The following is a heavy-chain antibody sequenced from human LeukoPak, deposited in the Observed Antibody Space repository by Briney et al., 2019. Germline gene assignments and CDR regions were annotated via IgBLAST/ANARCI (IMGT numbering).Heavy chain of an antibody. CDR2: IYYSGIT. Sequence: PSETLSLTCTVSGGSISSSSYYWGWIRQPPGKGLEWIGSIYYSGITYYNPSLKSRVTICVDTSKNQFPLKLSSVTAADTAVYYCASPTLAYGDYLIDYWGQGTLVTVSS. V-gene: IGHV4-39*01. D-gene: IGHD4-17*01. CDR1: GGSISSSSYY. J-gene: IGHJ4*02. CDR3: ASPTLAYGDYLIDY.